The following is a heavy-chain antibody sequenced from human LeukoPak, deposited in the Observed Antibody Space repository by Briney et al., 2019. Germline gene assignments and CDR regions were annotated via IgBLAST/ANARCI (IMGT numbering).Heavy chain of an antibody. CDR3: AKVGPYGDYGDY. Sequence: GGSLRLSCAASGFTFSSYEMNWVRQAPGKGLEWVSYISSSGSTIYYADSVKGRFTISRDNAKNSLYLQMNSLRAEDTAVYYCAKVGPYGDYGDYWGQGTLVTVSS. D-gene: IGHD4-17*01. CDR1: GFTFSSYE. CDR2: ISSSGSTI. J-gene: IGHJ4*02. V-gene: IGHV3-48*03.